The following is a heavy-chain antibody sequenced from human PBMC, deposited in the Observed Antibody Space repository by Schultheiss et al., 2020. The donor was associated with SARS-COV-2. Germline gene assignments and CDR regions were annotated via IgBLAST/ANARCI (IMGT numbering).Heavy chain of an antibody. Sequence: SETLSLTCTVSGGSISSGGYYWSWIRQPAGKGLEWIGRIYTSGSTNYNPSLKSRVTISVDRSKNQFSLKLSSVTAADTAVYYCARVGGGYTMFDSWGQGTLVTVSS. CDR1: GGSISSGGYY. CDR2: IYTSGST. V-gene: IGHV4-61*02. CDR3: ARVGGGYTMFDS. D-gene: IGHD1-1*01. J-gene: IGHJ4*02.